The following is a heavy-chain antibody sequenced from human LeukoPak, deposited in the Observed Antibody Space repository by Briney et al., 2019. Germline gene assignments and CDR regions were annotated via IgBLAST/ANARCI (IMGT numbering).Heavy chain of an antibody. D-gene: IGHD1-7*01. V-gene: IGHV5-51*01. J-gene: IGHJ4*02. CDR1: GYSFSIYW. Sequence: GESLQISCKASGYSFSIYWIGWVRQMPGKGLEWMGIIYPGDSDTRYSPPSQGQVTISADTSISTAYLQWSSLKASDTAMYYCARSDEGGTMDYWGQGTPVTVSS. CDR3: ARSDEGGTMDY. CDR2: IYPGDSDT.